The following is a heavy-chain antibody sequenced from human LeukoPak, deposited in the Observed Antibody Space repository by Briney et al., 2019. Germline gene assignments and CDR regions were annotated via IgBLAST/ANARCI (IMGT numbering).Heavy chain of an antibody. Sequence: GGSLRLSCAASRFTFTDYTMNWVRQAPGKGLEWVSSISSSSSYINYADSVKGRFTISRDNSKNTLYLQVNSLRAEDTAMYYCETNILFAFDIWGQGTMVTVSS. CDR2: ISSSSSYI. V-gene: IGHV3-21*04. CDR1: RFTFTDYT. J-gene: IGHJ3*02. CDR3: ETNILFAFDI.